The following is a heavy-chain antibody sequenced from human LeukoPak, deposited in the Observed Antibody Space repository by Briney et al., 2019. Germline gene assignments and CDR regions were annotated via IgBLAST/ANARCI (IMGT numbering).Heavy chain of an antibody. Sequence: PSETLSLTCTVSGGSLNTYYWSWIRQPPGKGLEWIGSIYYSGSADYNPSLKSRVTISVDTSKNQFSLKLTSVTAADTAVYFCARGLVGASTFGYWGQGTLVTVSS. CDR1: GGSLNTYY. V-gene: IGHV4-59*01. CDR2: IYYSGSA. D-gene: IGHD1-26*01. J-gene: IGHJ4*02. CDR3: ARGLVGASTFGY.